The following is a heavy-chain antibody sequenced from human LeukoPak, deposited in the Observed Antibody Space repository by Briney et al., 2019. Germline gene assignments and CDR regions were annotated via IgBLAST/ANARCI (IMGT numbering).Heavy chain of an antibody. Sequence: ASVKVACKPSGYTFTGYYMHWVRQTPGPGLEWMGWINPNRGGTNYAQKFQGRVTMTRDTSISTAYMELSRLRSGDTAVYYCARDWVAFDIWGQGTMVTVSS. V-gene: IGHV1-2*02. CDR3: ARDWVAFDI. CDR2: INPNRGGT. J-gene: IGHJ3*02. D-gene: IGHD3-16*01. CDR1: GYTFTGYY.